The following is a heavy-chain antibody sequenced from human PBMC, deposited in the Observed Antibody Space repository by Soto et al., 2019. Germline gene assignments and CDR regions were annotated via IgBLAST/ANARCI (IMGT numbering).Heavy chain of an antibody. V-gene: IGHV3-30*18. D-gene: IGHD6-19*01. Sequence: VWSLRLSCAASGFTFSSYGMHWVRQAPGKGLEWVAFISYDGRNEYYADSEKGRFTISRDNAKNTLYLQMDSLRPEDTAVYYCEKSIAVAAGWFDPWGQGAMVTVSA. J-gene: IGHJ5*02. CDR1: GFTFSSYG. CDR3: EKSIAVAAGWFDP. CDR2: ISYDGRNE.